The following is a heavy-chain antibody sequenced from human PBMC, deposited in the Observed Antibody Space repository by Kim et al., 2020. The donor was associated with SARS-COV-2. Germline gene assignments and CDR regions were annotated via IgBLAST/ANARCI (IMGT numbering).Heavy chain of an antibody. CDR2: IYYSGST. J-gene: IGHJ3*02. CDR1: GGSISSYY. D-gene: IGHD5-12*01. Sequence: SETLSLTCTVSGGSISSYYWSWIRQPPGKGLEWIGYIYYSGSTNYNPSLKSRVTISVDTSKNQFSLKLSSVTAADTAVYYCARDGRWLQLGAFDIWGQGTMVTVSS. CDR3: ARDGRWLQLGAFDI. V-gene: IGHV4-59*01.